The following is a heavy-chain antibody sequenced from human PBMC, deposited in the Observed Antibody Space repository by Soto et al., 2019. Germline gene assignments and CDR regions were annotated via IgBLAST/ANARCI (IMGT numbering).Heavy chain of an antibody. Sequence: GGSLRLSCAASGFTFTDYYMSWIRQAPGKGLEWVSYISYTSRYTNYADSVKGRFTISRDNAKNSLYLQMDSLTAEDTAVYYCATEGDGGSYYFDSWGQGTLVTVSS. V-gene: IGHV3-11*06. CDR1: GFTFTDYY. CDR3: ATEGDGGSYYFDS. D-gene: IGHD3-16*01. J-gene: IGHJ4*02. CDR2: ISYTSRYT.